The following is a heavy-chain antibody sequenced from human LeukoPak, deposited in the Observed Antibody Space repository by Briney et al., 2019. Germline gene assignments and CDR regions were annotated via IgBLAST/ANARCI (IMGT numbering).Heavy chain of an antibody. V-gene: IGHV3-23*01. CDR1: GFTFSSYA. D-gene: IGHD1-14*01. Sequence: GGSLRLSCAASGFTFSSYAMSWVRQAPGKGLEWVSAINSGKTYYADSVKGRFTISRDNSKNTLYLQMSSLRAEDTAIYYCAKDPLGRFDRWGQGTLVTVSS. J-gene: IGHJ5*02. CDR3: AKDPLGRFDR. CDR2: INSGKT.